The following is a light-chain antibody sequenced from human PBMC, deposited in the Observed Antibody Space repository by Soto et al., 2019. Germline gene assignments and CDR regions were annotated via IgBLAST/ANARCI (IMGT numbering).Light chain of an antibody. CDR1: QSLLHRNGYNY. V-gene: IGKV2-28*01. CDR3: MQALRTQWT. J-gene: IGKJ1*01. Sequence: DIVMTQSPLSLPVTPGEPASISCRSSQSLLHRNGYNYLDWYLQKPGQSPQLLIYLGSNRASGVPGRFSGSGSGTDFTLKISRVEAEDVGVYYCMQALRTQWTFGQGTKVDIK. CDR2: LGS.